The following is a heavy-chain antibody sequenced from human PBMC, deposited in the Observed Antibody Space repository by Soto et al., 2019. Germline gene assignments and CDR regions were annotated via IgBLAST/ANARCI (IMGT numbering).Heavy chain of an antibody. CDR1: GFTFSTSA. CDR3: ARGQSSVYGAFDM. D-gene: IGHD3-22*01. J-gene: IGHJ3*02. V-gene: IGHV3-23*01. CDR2: ISGSGAST. Sequence: EVLLLESGGVLVQPGGSLRLSCAASGFTFSTSAMSWVRQAPGMGLEWVSGISGSGASTYYADSVTGRFTISRDKVKNTLSLQINSLSAEDTALYSCARGQSSVYGAFDMWGQGTMVTVSS.